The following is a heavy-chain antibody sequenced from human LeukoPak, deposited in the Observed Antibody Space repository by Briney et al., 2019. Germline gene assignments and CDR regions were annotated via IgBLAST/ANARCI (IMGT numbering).Heavy chain of an antibody. CDR3: ALSPGSSSFDY. CDR1: GGSFSGYY. Sequence: SETLSLTCAVYGGSFSGYYWSWIRQPPGKGLEWIGEINHSGSTNYNPSLKSRVTISVDTSKNQFPLKLSSVTAADTAVYYCALSPGSSSFDYWGQGTLVTVSS. D-gene: IGHD6-6*01. J-gene: IGHJ4*02. V-gene: IGHV4-34*01. CDR2: INHSGST.